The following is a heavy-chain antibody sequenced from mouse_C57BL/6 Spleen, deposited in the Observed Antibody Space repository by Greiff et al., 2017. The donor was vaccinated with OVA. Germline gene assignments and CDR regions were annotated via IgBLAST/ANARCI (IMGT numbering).Heavy chain of an antibody. Sequence: EVHLVESGPGMVKPSQSLSLTCTVTGYSITSGYDWHWIRHFPGNKLEWMGYISYSGSTNYNPSLKSRISITHDTSKNHFFLKLNSVTTEDTATYYCARGLLRPGYFDYWGQGTTLTVSS. CDR3: ARGLLRPGYFDY. J-gene: IGHJ2*01. CDR2: ISYSGST. D-gene: IGHD1-1*01. V-gene: IGHV3-1*01. CDR1: GYSITSGYD.